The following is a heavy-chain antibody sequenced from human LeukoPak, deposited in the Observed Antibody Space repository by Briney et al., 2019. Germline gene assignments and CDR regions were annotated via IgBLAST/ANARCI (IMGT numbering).Heavy chain of an antibody. CDR1: GYSLSSGYY. CDR2: IYHSGST. V-gene: IGHV4-38-2*01. CDR3: ARITSYDYVWGSYRQDWFDP. Sequence: PSETLSLTCAVSGYSLSSGYYWGWIRQPPGKGLEWIGSIYHSGSTYYNPSLKSRVTISVDTSKNQFSLKLSSVTAADTAVYYCARITSYDYVWGSYRQDWFDPWGQGTLVTVSS. D-gene: IGHD3-16*02. J-gene: IGHJ5*02.